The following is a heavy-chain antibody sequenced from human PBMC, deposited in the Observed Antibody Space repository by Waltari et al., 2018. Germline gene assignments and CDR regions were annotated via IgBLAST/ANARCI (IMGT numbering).Heavy chain of an antibody. CDR2: ISGSGGST. Sequence: EVQLVESGGGLVQPGGSLRLSCAASGFTFSSYAMSWVRQAPGKGLEWVSAISGSGGSTYYADSVKGRFTISRDNAKNTLYLQMNSLRAEDTAVYYCAKESRLRFLEWLPNPPYGMDVWGQGTTVTVSS. J-gene: IGHJ6*02. CDR3: AKESRLRFLEWLPNPPYGMDV. V-gene: IGHV3-23*04. CDR1: GFTFSSYA. D-gene: IGHD3-3*01.